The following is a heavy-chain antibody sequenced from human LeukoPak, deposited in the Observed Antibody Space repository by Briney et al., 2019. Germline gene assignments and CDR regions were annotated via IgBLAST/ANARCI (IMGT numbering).Heavy chain of an antibody. D-gene: IGHD3-10*01. CDR2: INAGNGNT. CDR1: GYTFTSYA. Sequence: ASVKVSCKASGYTFTSYAMHWVRQAPGQRLEWVGWINAGNGNTKYSQKFQGRVTITRDTSASTAYMELSSLRSEDTAVYYCARGVLWFGELAEHAFDIWGQGTTVTVSS. J-gene: IGHJ3*02. V-gene: IGHV1-3*01. CDR3: ARGVLWFGELAEHAFDI.